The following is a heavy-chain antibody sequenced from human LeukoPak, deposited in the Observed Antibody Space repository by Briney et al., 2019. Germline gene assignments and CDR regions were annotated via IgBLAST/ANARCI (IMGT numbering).Heavy chain of an antibody. D-gene: IGHD6-13*01. CDR2: ISSSSSTM. CDR1: GFTFSSYS. V-gene: IGHV3-48*01. J-gene: IGHJ4*02. Sequence: GGSLRLSCAASGFTFSSYSMNWVRQAPGKGLEWVSYISSSSSTMYYADSVKGRFTISRDNAKNSLYLQMNSLRAEDTAVYYCARDPLSSSSFDLWGQGTLVTVSS. CDR3: ARDPLSSSSFDL.